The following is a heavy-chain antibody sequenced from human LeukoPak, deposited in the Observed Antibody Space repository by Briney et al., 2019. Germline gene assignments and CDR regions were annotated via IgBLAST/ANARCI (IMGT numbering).Heavy chain of an antibody. CDR2: ISGSGGST. CDR3: ARDSPIFGDLDY. D-gene: IGHD3-3*01. V-gene: IGHV3-23*01. Sequence: GGSLRLSCAASGFTFSSYAMSWVRQAPGKGLEWVSAISGSGGSTYYADSVKGRFTISRDNAKNSLYLQMNSLRAEDTAVYYCARDSPIFGDLDYWGQGTLVTVSS. J-gene: IGHJ4*02. CDR1: GFTFSSYA.